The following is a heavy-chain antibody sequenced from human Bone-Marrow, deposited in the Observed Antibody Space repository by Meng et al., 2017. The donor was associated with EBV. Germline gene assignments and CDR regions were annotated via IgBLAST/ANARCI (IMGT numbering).Heavy chain of an antibody. CDR1: GFTFSSYG. Sequence: QLQLVESGGGVVQPGRSLGLSCAASGFTFSSYGMHWVRQATGKGLEWVAVISYDGSNKYYADSVKGRFTISRDNSKNTLYLQMNSLRAEDTAVYYCAKSNDPYCGGDCYPIGYWGQGTLVTVSS. D-gene: IGHD2-21*01. J-gene: IGHJ4*02. CDR2: ISYDGSNK. V-gene: IGHV3-30*18. CDR3: AKSNDPYCGGDCYPIGY.